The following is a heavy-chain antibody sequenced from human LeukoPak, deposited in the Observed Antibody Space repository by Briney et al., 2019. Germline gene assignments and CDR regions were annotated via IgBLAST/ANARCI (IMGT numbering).Heavy chain of an antibody. CDR2: ISSSGSTI. J-gene: IGHJ5*02. V-gene: IGHV3-11*01. CDR3: ASSEAPLWFGEVVNWFDP. D-gene: IGHD3-10*01. CDR1: GFTFSDYY. Sequence: TGGSLRLSCAASGFTFSDYYMSWIRQAPGKGLEGVSYISSSGSTIYYADSVKGRFTISRDNAKNSLYLQMNSLTAEDTAVYYCASSEAPLWFGEVVNWFDPWGQGTLVTVSS.